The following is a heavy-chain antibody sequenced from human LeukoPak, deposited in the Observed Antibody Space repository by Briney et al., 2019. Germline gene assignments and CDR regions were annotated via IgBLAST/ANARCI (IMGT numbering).Heavy chain of an antibody. V-gene: IGHV3-53*01. D-gene: IGHD6-13*01. J-gene: IGHJ4*02. Sequence: SGGSLRLSCAASGFTVSNNYMSWARQAPGKGLEWVSVIYGGGSTYYADSVKGRFTISRHNSKNTLYLQMNSLRVEDTAVYYCAKDGHYSSSWYDFDYWGQGTLVTVSS. CDR1: GFTVSNNY. CDR3: AKDGHYSSSWYDFDY. CDR2: IYGGGST.